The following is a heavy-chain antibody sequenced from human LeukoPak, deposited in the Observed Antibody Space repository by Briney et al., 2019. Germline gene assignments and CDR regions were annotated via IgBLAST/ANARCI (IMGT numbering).Heavy chain of an antibody. V-gene: IGHV4-31*03. D-gene: IGHD3-10*01. J-gene: IGHJ4*02. CDR3: ASTNYYGSGSYYVPPSDFDY. Sequence: SQTLSLTCTVSGGSISSGGYYWSWIRQHPGKGLEWIGYIYYSGSTYYNPSLKSRVTISVDTSKNQFSLKLSSATAADTAVYYCASTNYYGSGSYYVPPSDFDYWGQGTLVTVSS. CDR2: IYYSGST. CDR1: GGSISSGGYY.